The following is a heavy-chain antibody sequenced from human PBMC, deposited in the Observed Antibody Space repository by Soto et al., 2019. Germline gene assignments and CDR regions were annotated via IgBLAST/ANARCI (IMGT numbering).Heavy chain of an antibody. CDR2: IYYSGST. V-gene: IGHV4-59*08. Sequence: SETLSLTCTVSGGSISSYYWSWIRQPPGKGLEWIGYIYYSGSTNYNPSLKSRVTISVDTSKNQFSLKLSSVTAADTAVYYCARHVYSSGWYDYYYYYMDVWGKGTTVTVSS. CDR1: GGSISSYY. J-gene: IGHJ6*03. D-gene: IGHD6-19*01. CDR3: ARHVYSSGWYDYYYYYMDV.